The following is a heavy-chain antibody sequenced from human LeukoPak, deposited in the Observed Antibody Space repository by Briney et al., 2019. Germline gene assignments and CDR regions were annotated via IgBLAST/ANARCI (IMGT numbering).Heavy chain of an antibody. CDR2: IDWDDDK. J-gene: IGHJ4*02. CDR3: ARITPAKPGGSYSSNFDY. V-gene: IGHV2-70*11. CDR1: GFSLSTSGMC. D-gene: IGHD1-26*01. Sequence: SGPALVKPTQTLTLTCTFSGFSLSTSGMCVSWIRQPPGKALEWLARIDWDDDKYYSTSLKTRLTISKDTSKNQVVLTMTNMDPVDTATYYCARITPAKPGGSYSSNFDYWGQGTLVTVSS.